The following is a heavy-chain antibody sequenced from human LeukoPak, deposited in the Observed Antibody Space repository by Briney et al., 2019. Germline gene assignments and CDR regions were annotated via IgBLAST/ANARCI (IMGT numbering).Heavy chain of an antibody. CDR2: ISSSSNYI. D-gene: IGHD3-22*01. J-gene: IGHJ4*02. CDR3: ARDYDGSGYFGY. Sequence: NPGGSLRLSCAASGFTFSIYTMNWVRQAPGKGLEWVSSISSSSNYIYYADSVKGRFTISRDNAKNSLYLQMNSLRAEDTAVYYCARDYDGSGYFGYWRQGTLVTVSS. CDR1: GFTFSIYT. V-gene: IGHV3-21*01.